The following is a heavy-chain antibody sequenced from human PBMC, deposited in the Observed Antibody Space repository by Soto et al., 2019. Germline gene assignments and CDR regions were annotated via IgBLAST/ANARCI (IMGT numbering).Heavy chain of an antibody. CDR2: INPSGGST. CDR3: ARDMSNGYDILIPLVSGYYYGMDV. D-gene: IGHD3-9*01. CDR1: GYTFTSYY. V-gene: IGHV1-46*01. J-gene: IGHJ6*02. Sequence: ASVKVSCKASGYTFTSYYMHWVRQAPGQGLEWMGIINPSGGSTSYAQKFQGRVTMTRDTSTSTVYMELSSLRSEDTAVYYCARDMSNGYDILIPLVSGYYYGMDVWGQGTTVTVSS.